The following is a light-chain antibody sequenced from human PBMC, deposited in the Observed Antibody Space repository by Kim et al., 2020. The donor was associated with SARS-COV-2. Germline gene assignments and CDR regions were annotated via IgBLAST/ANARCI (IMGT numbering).Light chain of an antibody. J-gene: IGKJ5*01. CDR3: MQALQTPFT. Sequence: DAISCRSSQSLLHSNGYNYLDWYLQKPGQSPQLLIYLGSNRASGVPDRFSGSGSGTDFTLKISRVEAEDVGVYYCMQALQTPFTFGQGTRLEIK. V-gene: IGKV2-28*01. CDR1: QSLLHSNGYNY. CDR2: LGS.